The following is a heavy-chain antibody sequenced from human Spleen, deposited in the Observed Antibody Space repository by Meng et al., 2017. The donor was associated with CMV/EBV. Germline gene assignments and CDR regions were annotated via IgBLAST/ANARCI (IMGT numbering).Heavy chain of an antibody. V-gene: IGHV4-39*06. CDR3: AMDNKGSGHYLPPTGYYYGMDV. D-gene: IGHD3-3*01. Sequence: PETLSLTCTVSGGPIISSSNNYWGWIRQPPGKGLEWIGSIYYTGNTHYNPSLKSRVTMSVDTSKNQIALKLNSVTAPDTAVYYCAMDNKGSGHYLPPTGYYYGMDVWSQGTTVTVSS. J-gene: IGHJ6*02. CDR1: GGPIISSSNNY. CDR2: IYYTGNT.